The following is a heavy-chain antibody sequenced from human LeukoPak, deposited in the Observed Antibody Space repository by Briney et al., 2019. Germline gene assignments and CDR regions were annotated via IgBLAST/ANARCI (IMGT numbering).Heavy chain of an antibody. J-gene: IGHJ4*02. CDR3: ARLLGYYFDY. V-gene: IGHV4-38-2*01. CDR2: IYHSGST. D-gene: IGHD1-26*01. Sequence: SETLSLTCAVSGYSISSGYYWGWIRQPPGKGLEWIGSIYHSGSTYYNPSLKSRVTISVDTSKNQFSLKLSSGTAAGTAGYYCARLLGYYFDYWGQGTLVTVSS. CDR1: GYSISSGYY.